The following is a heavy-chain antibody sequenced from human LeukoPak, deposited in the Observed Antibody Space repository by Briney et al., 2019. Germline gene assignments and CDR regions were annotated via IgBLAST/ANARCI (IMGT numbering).Heavy chain of an antibody. CDR3: ARDVSYSFDY. D-gene: IGHD2-21*01. CDR2: INSDGGST. J-gene: IGHJ4*02. CDR1: GFSFSRYL. V-gene: IGHV3-74*01. Sequence: PGGSLRLSCAASGFSFSRYLMHWVRQAPGKGLVWVSRINSDGGSTSYADSVKGRFTMSRDNAKNTLYLQMNSLRAEDTAVYYCARDVSYSFDYWGQGTLVTVSS.